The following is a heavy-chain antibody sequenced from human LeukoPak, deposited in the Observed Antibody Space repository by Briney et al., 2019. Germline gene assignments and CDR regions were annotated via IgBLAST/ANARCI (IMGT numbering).Heavy chain of an antibody. J-gene: IGHJ4*02. D-gene: IGHD1-14*01. Sequence: ASVRASCKASGYTFTGYYMHWVRQAPGQGLEWMGWINPDSGVTHYAQSFQGRVTMTRDTSISTAYMELSRLRSDDTAVYYCARSRNNHFDYWGLGTLVTVSS. CDR2: INPDSGVT. CDR1: GYTFTGYY. CDR3: ARSRNNHFDY. V-gene: IGHV1-2*02.